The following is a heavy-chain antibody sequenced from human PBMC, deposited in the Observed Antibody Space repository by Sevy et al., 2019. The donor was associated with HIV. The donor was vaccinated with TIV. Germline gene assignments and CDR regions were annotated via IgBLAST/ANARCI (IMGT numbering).Heavy chain of an antibody. J-gene: IGHJ6*02. CDR3: AKGYCSGGSCPRDYYYYGMDV. CDR2: ISGSGRST. Sequence: GGSLRLSCAASGFTFTSYAMNWVRQAPGKGLDWVSSISGSGRSTYYADSVEGRFTISRDNSKNTVSLQMNSLRADDTAVYYCAKGYCSGGSCPRDYYYYGMDVWGQGTTVTVSS. D-gene: IGHD2-15*01. CDR1: GFTFTSYA. V-gene: IGHV3-23*01.